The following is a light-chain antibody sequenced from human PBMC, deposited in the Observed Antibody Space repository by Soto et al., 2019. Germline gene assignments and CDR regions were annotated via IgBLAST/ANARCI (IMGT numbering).Light chain of an antibody. Sequence: SYELTQPPSLSVAPGQTARITCGGNNIGSKSVHWYQQKPGQAPVLVVHDDSDRPSEIPERFSGSNSGNTATLTITRVEAGDEADYYCQVWDTTTYHVVFGGGTKVTVL. V-gene: IGLV3-21*02. CDR2: DDS. CDR3: QVWDTTTYHVV. J-gene: IGLJ3*02. CDR1: NIGSKS.